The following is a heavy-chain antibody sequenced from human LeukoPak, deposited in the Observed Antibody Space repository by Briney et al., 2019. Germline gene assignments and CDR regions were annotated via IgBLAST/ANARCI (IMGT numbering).Heavy chain of an antibody. Sequence: GGSLRLSCAASGFTFSSYWMSWIRQAPGKGLEWVSYISSSGSTIYYADSVKGRFTISRDNAKNSLYLQMNSLRAEDTAVYYCARSAGSYPPPDAFDIWGQGTMVTVSS. CDR2: ISSSGSTI. J-gene: IGHJ3*02. D-gene: IGHD1-26*01. V-gene: IGHV3-11*01. CDR1: GFTFSSYW. CDR3: ARSAGSYPPPDAFDI.